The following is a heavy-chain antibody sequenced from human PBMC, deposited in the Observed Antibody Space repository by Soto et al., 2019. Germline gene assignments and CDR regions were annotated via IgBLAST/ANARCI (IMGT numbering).Heavy chain of an antibody. Sequence: AASVKVSCKASGYTFTSYAMHWVRQAPGQRLEWMGWINAGNGNTKYSQKFQGRVTITRDTSASTAYMELSSLRSEDTAVYYCARLSLRVVRGVSYYFDYWGQGTLVTVSS. CDR2: INAGNGNT. CDR1: GYTFTSYA. CDR3: ARLSLRVVRGVSYYFDY. V-gene: IGHV1-3*01. D-gene: IGHD3-10*01. J-gene: IGHJ4*02.